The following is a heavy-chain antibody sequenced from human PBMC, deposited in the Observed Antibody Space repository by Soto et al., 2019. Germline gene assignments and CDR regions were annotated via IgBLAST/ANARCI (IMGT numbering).Heavy chain of an antibody. CDR2: INQGGSEN. Sequence: EVQLVESGGGLVQPGGSLRLSCGVSGFTISTYWMSWVRRTPGKGLEWVGNINQGGSENFYADSVRGRFSISRDNARNTVYLQMKSLRAADTAVYFCARDRGNGYYGQDTWGMDVWGQGTTVTVSS. CDR3: ARDRGNGYYGQDTWGMDV. CDR1: GFTISTYW. D-gene: IGHD3-22*01. V-gene: IGHV3-7*05. J-gene: IGHJ6*02.